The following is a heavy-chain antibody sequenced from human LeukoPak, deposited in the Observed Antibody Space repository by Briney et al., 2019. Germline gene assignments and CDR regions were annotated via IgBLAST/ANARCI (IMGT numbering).Heavy chain of an antibody. CDR3: ARRGSYRFYYFDY. Sequence: GESLKISCKGSGYSFTSYWIGWVRQAPGQGLEWMGIINPSGGSTSYAQKFQGRVTMTRDTSTSTVYMELSSLRSEDTAVYYCARRGSYRFYYFDYWGQGTLVTVSS. V-gene: IGHV1-46*01. D-gene: IGHD3-16*02. CDR1: GYSFTSYW. CDR2: INPSGGST. J-gene: IGHJ4*02.